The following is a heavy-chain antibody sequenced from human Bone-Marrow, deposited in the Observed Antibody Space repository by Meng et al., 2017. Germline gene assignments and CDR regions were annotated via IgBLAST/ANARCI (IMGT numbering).Heavy chain of an antibody. CDR1: GYSFDTAW. CDR2: IGNKKEGRTT. CDR3: IAWYLGF. Sequence: EGQLVESGGSLVEPGVSFRVDLVGSGYSFDTAWMTWVRQAPGKGLEWVGRIGNKKEGRTTDYAAPVKGRFTISRDKSKNTFYLQMNSLKSEDTAVYYCIAWYLGFWGQGTLVTVSS. J-gene: IGHJ4*02. V-gene: IGHV3-15*04.